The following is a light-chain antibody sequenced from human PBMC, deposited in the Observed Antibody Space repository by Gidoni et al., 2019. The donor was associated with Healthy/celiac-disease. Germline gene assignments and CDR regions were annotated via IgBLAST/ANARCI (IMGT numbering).Light chain of an antibody. CDR2: SNN. CDR3: AAWDDSLNGVV. Sequence: QSVLTQPPSASGTPGQRVTISCSGRSSNIGSNTVNWYPQLPGTAPKLLIYSNNQRPSGVPDRFSGFKSGTSASLAISGLQSEDDADYYCAAWDDSLNGVVFGGGTKLTVL. J-gene: IGLJ2*01. CDR1: SSNIGSNT. V-gene: IGLV1-44*01.